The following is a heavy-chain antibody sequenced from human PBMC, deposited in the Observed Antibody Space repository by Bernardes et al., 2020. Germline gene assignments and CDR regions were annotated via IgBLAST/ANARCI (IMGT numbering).Heavy chain of an antibody. CDR2: IYSGGST. V-gene: IGHV3-53*01. CDR3: ARDRDSSGWYVDAFDV. D-gene: IGHD6-19*01. Sequence: GGSLRLSCAASGFNVRDKYMSWVRQAPGKGLEWVSVIYSGGSTYYADFVKGRFTISSDKSKNTLYLQLNNLRAEDTAMYYCARDRDSSGWYVDAFDVWGQGTIVTVSS. CDR1: GFNVRDKY. J-gene: IGHJ3*01.